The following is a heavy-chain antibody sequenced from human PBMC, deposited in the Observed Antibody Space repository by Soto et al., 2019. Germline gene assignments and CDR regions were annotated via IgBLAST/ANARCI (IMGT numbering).Heavy chain of an antibody. CDR1: GFTFDDYA. J-gene: IGHJ4*02. D-gene: IGHD6-19*01. CDR2: ISWNRGSI. CDR3: ATQGRQWLAYFDY. V-gene: IGHV3-9*01. Sequence: EVQLVESGGGVVQPGRSLRLSCAASGFTFDDYAMHWVRQAPGKGLEWVSGISWNRGSIGYADSVKGRFTISRDNAKNSLYLQMNSLRAEDTALYYCATQGRQWLAYFDYWGQGTLVTVSS.